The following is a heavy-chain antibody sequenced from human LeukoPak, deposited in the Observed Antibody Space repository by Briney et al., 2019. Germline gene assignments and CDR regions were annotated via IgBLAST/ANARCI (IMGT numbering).Heavy chain of an antibody. D-gene: IGHD2-8*01. V-gene: IGHV1-69*13. CDR1: GGTFSSYA. J-gene: IGHJ5*02. CDR3: ARGGFGYCNNGVCYSGWFDP. CDR2: IIPIFGTA. Sequence: SVKLSCKASGGTFSSYAISWVRQAPGQGLEWMGGIIPIFGTANYAQKFQGRVTITADESTSTAYMELSSLRSEDTAVYYCARGGFGYCNNGVCYSGWFDPWGQGTLVTVSS.